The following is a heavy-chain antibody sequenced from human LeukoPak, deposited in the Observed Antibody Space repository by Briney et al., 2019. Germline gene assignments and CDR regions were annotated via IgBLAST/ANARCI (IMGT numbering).Heavy chain of an antibody. CDR3: ARGWTVQGATYNWFDP. V-gene: IGHV4-59*08. CDR2: IHYSG. CDR1: GGSISNYY. J-gene: IGHJ5*02. Sequence: SETLSLTCTVSGGSISNYYWSWIRQPPGRGLEWIGYIHYSGSNPSLKSRVTISMDTSKNQFPLKLSSVTAADTAVYYCARGWTVQGATYNWFDPWGQGTLVTVSS. D-gene: IGHD1-26*01.